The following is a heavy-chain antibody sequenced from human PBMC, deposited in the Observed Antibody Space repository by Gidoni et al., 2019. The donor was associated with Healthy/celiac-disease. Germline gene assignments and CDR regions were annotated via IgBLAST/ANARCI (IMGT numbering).Heavy chain of an antibody. CDR3: ANAPDSSGGYYYYYYGMDV. V-gene: IGHV3-30*18. CDR2: ISYDGRNK. D-gene: IGHD3-22*01. CDR1: GFTFSSYG. J-gene: IGHJ6*02. Sequence: QVQLVESGGGVVQPGRSLRLSCAASGFTFSSYGMHWVRQAPGKGLELVAVISYDGRNKYYADSVKGRFTISRDNSKNTLYLQMNSLRAEDTAVYYCANAPDSSGGYYYYYYGMDVWGQGTTVTVSS.